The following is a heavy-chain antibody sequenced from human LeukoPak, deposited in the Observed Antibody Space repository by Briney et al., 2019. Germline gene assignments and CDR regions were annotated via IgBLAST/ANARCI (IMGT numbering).Heavy chain of an antibody. CDR3: ARPARITMVRGVIGGDAFDI. Sequence: PGASLRLSCEASGFTFSSYDMNWVRKAPGKGLEWVSVISGSGGSTDYADSVKGRFTISRDNAKNSLYLQMNSLRAEDTAVYYCARPARITMVRGVIGGDAFDIWGQGTMVTVSS. D-gene: IGHD3-10*01. J-gene: IGHJ3*02. CDR1: GFTFSSYD. V-gene: IGHV3-23*01. CDR2: ISGSGGST.